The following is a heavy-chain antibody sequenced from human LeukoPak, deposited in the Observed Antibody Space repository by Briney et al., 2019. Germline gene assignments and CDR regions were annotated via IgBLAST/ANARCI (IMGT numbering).Heavy chain of an antibody. V-gene: IGHV3-43*02. J-gene: IGHJ4*02. CDR2: ISGDGGST. Sequence: GGSLRFSCAASGFTFDDYAMHWVRQAPGKGLEWVSLISGDGGSTYYADSVKGRFTISRDNSKNSLYLQMNSLRTEDTALYYCAKEGTYYDFWSGYHPYYFDYWGQGTLVTVSS. D-gene: IGHD3-3*01. CDR1: GFTFDDYA. CDR3: AKEGTYYDFWSGYHPYYFDY.